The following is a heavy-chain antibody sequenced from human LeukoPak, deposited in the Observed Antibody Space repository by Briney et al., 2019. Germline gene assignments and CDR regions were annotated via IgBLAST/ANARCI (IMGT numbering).Heavy chain of an antibody. CDR1: GFTFSSYA. CDR2: ITNNGDST. J-gene: IGHJ4*02. D-gene: IGHD3-16*01. CDR3: ARVGDKGAFDY. V-gene: IGHV3-64*01. Sequence: PGGSLRLSCAASGFTFSSYAMRWVRQAPGKRLEYVSAITNNGDSTYYANSVKGRFIISRDNSKNTLYLQMGSLRAEDVAVYYCARVGDKGAFDYWGQGTLVTVSS.